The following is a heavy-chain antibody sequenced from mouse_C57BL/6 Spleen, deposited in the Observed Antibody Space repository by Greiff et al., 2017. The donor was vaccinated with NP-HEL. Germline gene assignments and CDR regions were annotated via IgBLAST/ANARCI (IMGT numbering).Heavy chain of an antibody. V-gene: IGHV2-6*01. J-gene: IGHJ3*01. CDR1: GFSLTSYG. CDR3: ASGGNHGRFAY. CDR2: IWGVGST. D-gene: IGHD2-1*01. Sequence: VKLQESGPGLVAPSQSLSITCTVSGFSLTSYGVDWVRQSPGKGLEWLGVIWGVGSTNYNSALKSRLSISKDNSKSQVFLKMNSLQTDDTAMYYCASGGNHGRFAYWGQGTLVTVSA.